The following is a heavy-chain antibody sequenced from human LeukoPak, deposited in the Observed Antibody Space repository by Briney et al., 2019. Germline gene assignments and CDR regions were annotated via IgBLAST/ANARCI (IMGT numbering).Heavy chain of an antibody. CDR2: ISGSGGST. D-gene: IGHD3-10*01. Sequence: GGSLRLSCAASGFTFSSYGMSWVRQAPGKVLEWVSAISGSGGSTYYADSVKGRFTISRDNSKNTLYLQMNSLRAEDTAIYYCAKGGYGSGSYSGFDIWGQGTMVTVSS. CDR1: GFTFSSYG. J-gene: IGHJ3*02. V-gene: IGHV3-23*01. CDR3: AKGGYGSGSYSGFDI.